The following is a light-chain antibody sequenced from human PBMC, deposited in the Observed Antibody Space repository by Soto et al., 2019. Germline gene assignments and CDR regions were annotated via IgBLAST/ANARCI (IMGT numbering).Light chain of an antibody. Sequence: QSVLTQPPSVSGAPGQRVTISCTGNASNIGAGYEVHWYQQPPGKAPKLLISGHNIRPSGVPDRFFGSKSGTSASLAINGLQAEDEADYYCSSYTSSSTRVFGTGTKLTVL. V-gene: IGLV1-40*01. CDR3: SSYTSSSTRV. CDR1: ASNIGAGYE. J-gene: IGLJ1*01. CDR2: GHN.